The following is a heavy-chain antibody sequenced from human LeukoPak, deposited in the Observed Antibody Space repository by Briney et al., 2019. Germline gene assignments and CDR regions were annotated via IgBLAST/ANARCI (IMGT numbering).Heavy chain of an antibody. CDR3: TKRDGQSFDY. Sequence: GGSLRLSCAASGFSFSTSMMSWVRRAPGQGLEWVSTILQDAETTYYADSVRGRFTISRDNFKDTLFLQMSSLRAEDTAIYYCTKRDGQSFDYWGQGALVTVSS. J-gene: IGHJ4*02. CDR2: ILQDAETT. D-gene: IGHD5-24*01. V-gene: IGHV3-23*01. CDR1: GFSFSTSM.